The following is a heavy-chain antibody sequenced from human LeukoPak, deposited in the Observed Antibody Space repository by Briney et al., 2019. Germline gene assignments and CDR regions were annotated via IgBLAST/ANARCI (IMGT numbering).Heavy chain of an antibody. Sequence: GGSLRLSCAASGFTISNHGMNWVRQAPGKGLEWVSGISPSGDITYYADSVKGRFTISRDNSKYTLYLEVISLTAEDTAVYYCAKDDAWLRFGEWSQGTLVTVSS. CDR3: AKDDAWLRFGE. CDR1: GFTISNHG. CDR2: ISPSGDIT. D-gene: IGHD3-10*01. J-gene: IGHJ4*02. V-gene: IGHV3-23*01.